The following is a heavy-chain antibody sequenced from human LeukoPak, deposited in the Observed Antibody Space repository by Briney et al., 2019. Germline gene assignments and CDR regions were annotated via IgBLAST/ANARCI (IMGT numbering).Heavy chain of an antibody. J-gene: IGHJ6*02. V-gene: IGHV4-34*01. CDR3: ARVGLSYYYYGMDV. Sequence: SETLSLTCAVYGGSFSGYYWSWIRQPPGKGLEWIGEINHSGSTNYNPSLKSRDTISVDTSKNQFSLKLSSVTAADTAVYYCARVGLSYYYYGMDVWGQGTTVTVSS. D-gene: IGHD2-2*01. CDR1: GGSFSGYY. CDR2: INHSGST.